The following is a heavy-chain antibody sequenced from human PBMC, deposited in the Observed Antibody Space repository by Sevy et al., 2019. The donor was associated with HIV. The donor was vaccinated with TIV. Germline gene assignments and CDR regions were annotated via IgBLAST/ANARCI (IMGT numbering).Heavy chain of an antibody. CDR3: ERDIVKCLNNSCHHLDN. J-gene: IGHJ4*02. CDR1: GFSFSGYE. V-gene: IGHV3-48*03. D-gene: IGHD2-15*01. Sequence: GGSLRLSCAASGFSFSGYEMNWVRQAPGKGLEWISYINNGGTTTYYADSVKGRFTISRDNAKNSLYLQMNSLRAEDTAINDGERDIVKCLNNSCHHLDNWGQGTPVTVSS. CDR2: INNGGTTT.